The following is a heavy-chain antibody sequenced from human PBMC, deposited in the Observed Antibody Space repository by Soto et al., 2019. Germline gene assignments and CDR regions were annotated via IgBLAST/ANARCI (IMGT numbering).Heavy chain of an antibody. CDR2: ISYDGSNK. V-gene: IGHV3-30*18. Sequence: SLRLSCAASGFTFSSYGMHWVRQAPGKGLEWVAVISYDGSNKYYADSVKGRFTISRDNSKNTLYLQMNSLRAEDTAVYYCAKDRYRSSTSCYHWFDPWGQGTLVTVSS. CDR1: GFTFSSYG. J-gene: IGHJ5*02. CDR3: AKDRYRSSTSCYHWFDP. D-gene: IGHD2-2*01.